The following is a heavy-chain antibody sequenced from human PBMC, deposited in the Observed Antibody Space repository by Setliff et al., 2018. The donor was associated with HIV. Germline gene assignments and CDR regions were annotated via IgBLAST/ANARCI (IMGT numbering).Heavy chain of an antibody. CDR1: GFTFSSYA. Sequence: GGSLRLSCAASGFTFSSYAMSWVRQAPGEGLEWVSFIYSDGRTYYAESVKGRFTISRDDSKKTLYLQMHSLRVEDTAAYYCAKGVKWLDPWGQGIQVTVSS. V-gene: IGHV3-23*01. CDR2: IYSDGRT. CDR3: AKGVKWLDP. J-gene: IGHJ5*02. D-gene: IGHD2-21*01.